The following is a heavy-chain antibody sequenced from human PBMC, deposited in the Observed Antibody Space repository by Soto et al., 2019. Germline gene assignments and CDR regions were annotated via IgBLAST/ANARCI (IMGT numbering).Heavy chain of an antibody. Sequence: SVKVSCKASGGTFSIYTISWVRQAPGQGLEWMGRIIPILGIANYAQKFQGRVTITADKSTSTAYMELSSLRSEDTAVYYCARALSLYSSSSTFDPWGQGTLVTVSS. CDR2: IIPILGIA. D-gene: IGHD6-6*01. V-gene: IGHV1-69*02. CDR1: GGTFSIYT. CDR3: ARALSLYSSSSTFDP. J-gene: IGHJ5*02.